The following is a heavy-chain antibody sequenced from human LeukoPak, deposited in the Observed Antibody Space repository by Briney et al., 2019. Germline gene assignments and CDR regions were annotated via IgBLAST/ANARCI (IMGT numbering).Heavy chain of an antibody. CDR2: IYYSGST. J-gene: IGHJ4*02. CDR3: ARTRWLQYHFDF. D-gene: IGHD5-24*01. Sequence: ASETLSLTCTVSGGSINSNSYYWGWIRQPPGKGLEWIGSIYYSGSTYYNPSLKSRVTISVDTSKNQFSLKLSSVTAADTAVYYCARTRWLQYHFDFWGQGTLVTVSS. V-gene: IGHV4-39*07. CDR1: GGSINSNSYY.